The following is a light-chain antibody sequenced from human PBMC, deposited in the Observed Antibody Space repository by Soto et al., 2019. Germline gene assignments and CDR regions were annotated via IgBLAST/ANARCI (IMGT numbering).Light chain of an antibody. J-gene: IGLJ1*01. Sequence: QSALTQPPSASGSPGQSVTISCTGTSSDVGAYDYVSWYRQHPGKAPKLMIYKINKRPSGVPDRFSGSKSGNTASLTVSGLQAEDEADYYCSSFAGSNNFPYVFGTGTKVTVL. V-gene: IGLV2-8*01. CDR2: KIN. CDR3: SSFAGSNNFPYV. CDR1: SSDVGAYDY.